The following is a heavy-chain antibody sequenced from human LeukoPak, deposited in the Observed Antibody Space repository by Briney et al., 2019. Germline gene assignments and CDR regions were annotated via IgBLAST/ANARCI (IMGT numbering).Heavy chain of an antibody. J-gene: IGHJ4*02. CDR2: IIPIFGTA. Sequence: SVKVSCKASGGTFSGYAISWVRQAPGQGLEWMGRIIPIFGTANYAQKFQGRVTITTDESTSTAYMELSSLRSEDTAVYYCARAKGLVAATPVYWGQGTLVTVSS. CDR3: ARAKGLVAATPVY. CDR1: GGTFSGYA. D-gene: IGHD2-15*01. V-gene: IGHV1-69*05.